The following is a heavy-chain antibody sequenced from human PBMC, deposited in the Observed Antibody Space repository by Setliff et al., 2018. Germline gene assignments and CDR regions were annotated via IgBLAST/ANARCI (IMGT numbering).Heavy chain of an antibody. D-gene: IGHD2-15*01. V-gene: IGHV4-34*01. Sequence: PSETLSLTCGVFGESFSGFHWSWIRQPPGKGLEWIGEINHSGNTNYNPSLKSRVTISLDTSENEFSLKLSPVTAADTAVYYCARERRFCIGSGCYSWNYYYYMDVWGKGTTVTVSS. J-gene: IGHJ6*03. CDR3: ARERRFCIGSGCYSWNYYYYMDV. CDR2: INHSGNT. CDR1: GESFSGFH.